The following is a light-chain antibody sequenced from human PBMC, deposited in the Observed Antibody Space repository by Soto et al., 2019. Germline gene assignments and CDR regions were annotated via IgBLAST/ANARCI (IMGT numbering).Light chain of an antibody. CDR3: QQFDGSPYT. J-gene: IGKJ2*01. CDR1: QTLDTDY. Sequence: EIVLTQSPGTLSLPPGERAALSCRAGQTLDTDYLTWYQHKPGQAPRLLIFGASSRATGIPDRFSGSGSGTEFTLTISRLEPEDSAVYYCQQFDGSPYTFGQGTKLEIK. V-gene: IGKV3-20*01. CDR2: GAS.